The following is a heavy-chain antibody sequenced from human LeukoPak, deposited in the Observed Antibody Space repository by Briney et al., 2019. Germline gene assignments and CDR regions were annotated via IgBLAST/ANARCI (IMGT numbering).Heavy chain of an antibody. Sequence: GGSLRLSCAASEFSVGSNYMTWVRQAPGKGLEWVSLIYSGGSTYYADSVKGRFTISRDNSKNTLYLQMNSLRAEDTAVYYCAKGFAAMIFYMDVWGKGTTVTVSS. J-gene: IGHJ6*03. CDR1: EFSVGSNY. CDR2: IYSGGST. V-gene: IGHV3-53*01. D-gene: IGHD3/OR15-3a*01. CDR3: AKGFAAMIFYMDV.